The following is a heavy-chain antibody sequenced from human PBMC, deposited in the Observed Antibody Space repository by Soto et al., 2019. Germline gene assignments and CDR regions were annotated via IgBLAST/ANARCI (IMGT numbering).Heavy chain of an antibody. D-gene: IGHD3-22*01. J-gene: IGHJ6*02. CDR1: GGSISSSNW. CDR2: IYHSGST. CDR3: ARNYYYDSSGYYFRTYYYYGMDV. V-gene: IGHV4-4*02. Sequence: KTSETLSLTCAVSGGSISSSNWWSWVRQPPGKGLEWIGEIYHSGSTNYNPSLKSRVTISVDKSKNQFSLKLSSVTAADAAVYYCARNYYYDSSGYYFRTYYYYGMDVWGQGTTVTVSS.